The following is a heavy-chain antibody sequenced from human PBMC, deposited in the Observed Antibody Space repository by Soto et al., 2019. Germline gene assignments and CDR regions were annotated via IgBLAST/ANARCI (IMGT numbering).Heavy chain of an antibody. CDR3: AREGCSGGSCYSPTLRGLYYYGMDV. CDR2: IYYSGST. J-gene: IGHJ6*02. D-gene: IGHD2-15*01. CDR1: GGSISSYY. Sequence: PSGTLSLTCTGSGGSISSYYWSWIRQPPGEGLGGIGDIYYSGSTNYNPSLKSRVTISVDTSKNQFSLKLSSVTAADTAVYYCAREGCSGGSCYSPTLRGLYYYGMDVWGQGTTVTVS. V-gene: IGHV4-59*12.